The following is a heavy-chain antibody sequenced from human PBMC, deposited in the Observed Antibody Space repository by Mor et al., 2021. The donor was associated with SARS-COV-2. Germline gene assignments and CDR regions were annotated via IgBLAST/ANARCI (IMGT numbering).Heavy chain of an antibody. V-gene: IGHV4-31*01. J-gene: IGHJ3*02. CDR3: ARARLQLRAFDI. D-gene: IGHD4-4*01. Sequence: FKPTFNPILISGSVDTSKNQFSLKLSSVTAADTAVYYCARARLQLRAFDIWGQGTMVTVSS.